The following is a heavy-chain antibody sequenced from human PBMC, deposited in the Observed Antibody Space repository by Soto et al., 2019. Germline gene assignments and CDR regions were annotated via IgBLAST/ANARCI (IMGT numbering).Heavy chain of an antibody. D-gene: IGHD6-13*01. CDR2: ISSSGSTI. CDR3: AREVGYSSSWYQYYYGMDV. J-gene: IGHJ6*02. CDR1: GFTFSDYY. V-gene: IGHV3-11*01. Sequence: GSLRLSCAASGFTFSDYYMSWIRQAPGKGLEWVSYISSSGSTIYYADSVKGRFTISRDNAKNSLYLQMNSLRAEDTAVYYCAREVGYSSSWYQYYYGMDVWGQGTTVTVSS.